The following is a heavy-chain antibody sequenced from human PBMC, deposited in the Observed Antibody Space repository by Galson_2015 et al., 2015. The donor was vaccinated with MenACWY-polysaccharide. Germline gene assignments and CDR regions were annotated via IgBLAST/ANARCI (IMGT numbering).Heavy chain of an antibody. V-gene: IGHV3-11*01. CDR3: ARDPRGARSSYFDN. CDR1: GFTFSGYY. D-gene: IGHD3-10*01. CDR2: TSGSGSAT. J-gene: IGHJ4*02. Sequence: SLRLSCAASGFTFSGYYIHWIRQTPGKGLEWLAYTSGSGSATYFADSVKGRFIISRDNAKSSLYLQMNSLRAEDTAVYFCARDPRGARSSYFDNWGQGIQVTVSS.